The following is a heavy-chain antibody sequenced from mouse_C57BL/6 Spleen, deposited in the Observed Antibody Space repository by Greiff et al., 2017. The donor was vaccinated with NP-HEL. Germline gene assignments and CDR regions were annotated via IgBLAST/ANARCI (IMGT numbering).Heavy chain of an antibody. J-gene: IGHJ3*01. CDR3: ARSGTAQAPFAY. CDR2: IDPSDSYT. CDR1: GYTFTSYW. V-gene: IGHV1-50*01. Sequence: QVQLQQSGAELVKPGASVKLSCKASGYTFTSYWMQWVKQRPGQGLEWIGEIDPSDSYTNYNQKFKGKATLTVDTSSSTAYMQLSSLTSEDSAVYYCARSGTAQAPFAYWGQGTLVTVSA. D-gene: IGHD3-2*02.